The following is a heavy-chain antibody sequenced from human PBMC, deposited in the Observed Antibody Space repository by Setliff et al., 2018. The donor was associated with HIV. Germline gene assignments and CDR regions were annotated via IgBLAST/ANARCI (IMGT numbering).Heavy chain of an antibody. Sequence: SETLSLTCAVYGGSFSGHYWSWIRQTPGKGLEWIGDISHSGSTNYKPSLKSRVTISVDTSKNQFSLRLTSVTAADTAVYFCASGSRSPLVNKFRVTPAFDSWGQGTLVTVSS. CDR1: GGSFSGHY. CDR3: ASGSRSPLVNKFRVTPAFDS. D-gene: IGHD2-21*02. CDR2: ISHSGST. J-gene: IGHJ4*01. V-gene: IGHV4-34*01.